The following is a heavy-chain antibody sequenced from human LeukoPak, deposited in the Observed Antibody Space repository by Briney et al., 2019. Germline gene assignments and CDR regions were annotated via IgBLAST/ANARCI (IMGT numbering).Heavy chain of an antibody. D-gene: IGHD2-15*01. CDR3: ARDRYCSGGSCYYPYYYYYYMDV. V-gene: IGHV4-30-2*04. Sequence: YYNPSLKSRVTISVDTSKNQFSLKLTSVTAADTAVYYCARDRYCSGGSCYYPYYYYYYMDVWGKGTTVTVSS. J-gene: IGHJ6*03.